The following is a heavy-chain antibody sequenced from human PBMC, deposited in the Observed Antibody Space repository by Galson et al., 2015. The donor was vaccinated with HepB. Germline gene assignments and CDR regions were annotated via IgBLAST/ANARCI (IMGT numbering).Heavy chain of an antibody. CDR1: GFTLSSYG. CDR2: ISSGRSYI. CDR3: TRRGPETGFYYYDMDV. V-gene: IGHV3-21*01. Sequence: SLRLSCAASGFTLSSYGMNWVRQAPGKGLEWVSFISSGRSYIYYAESVKGRFTISRDNARKSVYMQIHSLRAEDPAVYYCTRRGPETGFYYYDMDVWGKGTTVTVSS. D-gene: IGHD3-10*01. J-gene: IGHJ6*03.